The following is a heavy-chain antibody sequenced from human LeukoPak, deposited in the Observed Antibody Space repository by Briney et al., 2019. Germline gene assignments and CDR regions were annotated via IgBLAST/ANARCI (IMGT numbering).Heavy chain of an antibody. D-gene: IGHD6-19*01. CDR2: ISHSGST. Sequence: SETLSLTCTVSGGSISSYYWSWIRQPPGKGLEWIGEISHSGSTNYNPSLKSRVTISVDTSKNQFSLKLSSVTAADTAVYYCARLPKSYSSGWYSQENYFDYWGQGTLVTVSS. V-gene: IGHV4-34*01. CDR3: ARLPKSYSSGWYSQENYFDY. J-gene: IGHJ4*02. CDR1: GGSISSYY.